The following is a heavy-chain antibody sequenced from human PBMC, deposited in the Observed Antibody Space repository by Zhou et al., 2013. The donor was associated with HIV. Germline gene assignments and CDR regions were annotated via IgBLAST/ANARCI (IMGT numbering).Heavy chain of an antibody. CDR3: ARVAGEQQLWGVNWFDP. Sequence: QVQLVQSGAEVKKPGSSVKVSCKASGGTFSSYAISWVRQAPGQGLEWMGGIIPIFGTANYAQKFQGRVTITTDESTSTAYMELSSLRSEDTAVYYCARVAGEQQLWGVNWFDPWGQGTLVTVSS. D-gene: IGHD6-13*01. CDR1: GGTFSSYA. V-gene: IGHV1-69*05. J-gene: IGHJ5*02. CDR2: IIPIFGTA.